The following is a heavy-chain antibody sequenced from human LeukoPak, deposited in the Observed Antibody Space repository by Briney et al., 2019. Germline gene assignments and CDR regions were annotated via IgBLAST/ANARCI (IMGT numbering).Heavy chain of an antibody. CDR3: ARQSAYYDFWSGYYCFDY. V-gene: IGHV5-51*01. Sequence: GESLKISCKGSGYSFTSYWIGWVRQMPGKGLEWMGIIYPGDSDTRYSPSFQGQVTISADKSISTAYLQWSSLKASDTAMYYCARQSAYYDFWSGYYCFDYWGQGTLVTVSS. CDR2: IYPGDSDT. D-gene: IGHD3-3*01. J-gene: IGHJ4*02. CDR1: GYSFTSYW.